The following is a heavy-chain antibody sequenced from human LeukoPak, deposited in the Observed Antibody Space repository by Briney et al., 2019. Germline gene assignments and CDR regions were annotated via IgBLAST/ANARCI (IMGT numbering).Heavy chain of an antibody. V-gene: IGHV3-21*01. CDR3: ARGGYCSGATCRANWFDP. CDR2: ISTSSFM. CDR1: GFTFSSYN. D-gene: IGHD2-15*01. J-gene: IGHJ5*02. Sequence: GGSLRLSCAASGFTFSSYNMNWVRQAPGKGLEWVSSISTSSFMYYADSVKGRFTISRDNAKNSLFLQMNSLSAEDTAVYYCARGGYCSGATCRANWFDPWGQGTLVTVSS.